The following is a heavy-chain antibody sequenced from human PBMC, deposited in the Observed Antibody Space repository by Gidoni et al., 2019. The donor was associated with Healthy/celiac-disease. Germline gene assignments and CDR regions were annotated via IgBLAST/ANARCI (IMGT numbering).Heavy chain of an antibody. CDR3: ARRMYSSSWDWYFDL. CDR1: GFTFSSYW. Sequence: EVQLVESGGGWVQPGGSLRLSCAASGFTFSSYWMSWVRQAPGKGLEWVANIKQDGSEKYYVDSVKGRFTISRDNAKNSLYLQMNSLRAEDTAVYYCARRMYSSSWDWYFDLWGRGTLVTVSS. CDR2: IKQDGSEK. J-gene: IGHJ2*01. V-gene: IGHV3-7*01. D-gene: IGHD6-6*01.